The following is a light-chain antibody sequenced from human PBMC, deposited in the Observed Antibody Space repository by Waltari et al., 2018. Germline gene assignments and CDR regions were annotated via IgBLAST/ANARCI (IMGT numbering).Light chain of an antibody. CDR2: KDT. CDR3: YAAADNNRV. V-gene: IGLV3-27*01. J-gene: IGLJ3*02. CDR1: VLTEKY. Sequence: SYELTQPSSVSVSPGQTARITCSGDVLTEKYDGWFQQKPGQAPVLVIFKDTERPSGISVRFSGSSSGTTVTLTIRGAQVEDEGDYYCYAAADNNRVFGGGTKLTVL.